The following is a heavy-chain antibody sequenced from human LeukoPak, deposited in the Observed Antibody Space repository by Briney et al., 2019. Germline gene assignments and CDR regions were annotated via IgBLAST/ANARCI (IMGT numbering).Heavy chain of an antibody. J-gene: IGHJ3*02. D-gene: IGHD1-14*01. V-gene: IGHV1-2*04. CDR3: ARGTLTAPRSAFDI. CDR2: INPDSGGT. Sequence: ASVTVSCTASGYTFTGYYMSWVRQAPGQGLEWMGWINPDSGGTHYAQNFQGWVTMTGDTSISTAYMELSRLRSDDTAVYYCARGTLTAPRSAFDIWGQGTMVTVSS. CDR1: GYTFTGYY.